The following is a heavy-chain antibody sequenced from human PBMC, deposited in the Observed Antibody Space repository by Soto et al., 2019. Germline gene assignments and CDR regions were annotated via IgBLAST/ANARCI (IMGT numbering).Heavy chain of an antibody. Sequence: SETLSLTCAVYGGSFSGYYWSWIRQPPGKGLEWIGEINHSGSTNYNPSLKSRVTISVDTSKNQFSLKLSSVTAADTAVYYCAREGREILFLLFGSPPYNRFDPWGRGTLVTVSS. CDR3: AREGREILFLLFGSPPYNRFDP. CDR1: GGSFSGYY. J-gene: IGHJ5*02. V-gene: IGHV4-34*01. CDR2: INHSGST. D-gene: IGHD3-10*01.